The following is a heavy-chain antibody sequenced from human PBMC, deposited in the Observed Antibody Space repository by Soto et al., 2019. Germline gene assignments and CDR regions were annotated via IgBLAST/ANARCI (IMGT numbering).Heavy chain of an antibody. CDR1: GYTFTSYG. CDR2: ISPYNGNT. Sequence: GSSVKVSCKASGYTFTSYGISWVRQAPGQGLEWMGWISPYNGNTNYAQKLQGRVTMTTDTSTSTAYMELRSLSSDDTAGYYCAREQRLHDALDIWGQGTMVHVSS. V-gene: IGHV1-18*01. D-gene: IGHD1-1*01. CDR3: AREQRLHDALDI. J-gene: IGHJ3*02.